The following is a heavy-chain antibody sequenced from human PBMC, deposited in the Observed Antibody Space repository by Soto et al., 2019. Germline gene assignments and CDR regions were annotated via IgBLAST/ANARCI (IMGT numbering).Heavy chain of an antibody. CDR2: IYYSGST. V-gene: IGHV4-59*01. CDR3: ARGYNWNDLGGMDV. J-gene: IGHJ6*02. CDR1: GGSISSYY. D-gene: IGHD1-20*01. Sequence: SETLSLTCTVSGGSISSYYWSWIRQPPGKGLGWIGYIYYSGSTNYNPSLKSRVTISVDTSKNQFSLKLSSVTAADTAVYYCARGYNWNDLGGMDVWGQGTTVTVSS.